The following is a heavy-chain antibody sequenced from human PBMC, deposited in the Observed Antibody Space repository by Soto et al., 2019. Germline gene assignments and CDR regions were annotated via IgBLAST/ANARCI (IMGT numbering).Heavy chain of an antibody. CDR2: ISWNSGSI. V-gene: IGHV3-9*01. J-gene: IGHJ3*02. D-gene: IGHD3-16*01. Sequence: EVQLVESGGGLVQPGRSLRLSCAASGFTFDDYAMHWVRQAPGKGLEWVSGISWNSGSIGYADSVKGRFTISRDNAKNSLDLQMNSLRAEDTALYYCAKDIGAPRGGKGFDIWGQGTMVTVSS. CDR1: GFTFDDYA. CDR3: AKDIGAPRGGKGFDI.